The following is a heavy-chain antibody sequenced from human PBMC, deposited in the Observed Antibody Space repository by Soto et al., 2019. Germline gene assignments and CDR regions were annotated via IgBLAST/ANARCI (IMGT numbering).Heavy chain of an antibody. CDR3: ATAAAGTAYGMDV. Sequence: SETLSLTCAVSGGSISSGGYSWSWIRQPPGKGLEWIGYIYHSGSTYYNPSLKSRVTISVDRSKNQFSLKLSSVTAADAAVYYCATAAAGTAYGMDVWGQGTTVTVYS. CDR1: GGSISSGGYS. CDR2: IYHSGST. V-gene: IGHV4-30-2*01. D-gene: IGHD6-13*01. J-gene: IGHJ6*02.